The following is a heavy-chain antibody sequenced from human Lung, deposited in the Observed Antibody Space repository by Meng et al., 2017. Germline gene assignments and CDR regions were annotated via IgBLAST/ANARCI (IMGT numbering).Heavy chain of an antibody. Sequence: EGQRLEPGGGLVQPGGSLRLSCAASGFTFTAFSMTWVRQAPGKGLEWVSTISSTGDSTFYPDSVKGRFIVSRDNSKNTLYLQMNSLRAEDTAIYYCAKEAAMASWGQGTLVTVSS. D-gene: IGHD5-18*01. J-gene: IGHJ5*02. CDR3: AKEAAMAS. CDR1: GFTFTAFS. V-gene: IGHV3-23*01. CDR2: ISSTGDST.